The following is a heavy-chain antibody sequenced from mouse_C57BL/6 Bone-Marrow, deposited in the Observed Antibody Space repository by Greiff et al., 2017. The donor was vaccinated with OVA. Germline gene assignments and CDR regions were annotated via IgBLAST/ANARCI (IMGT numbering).Heavy chain of an antibody. J-gene: IGHJ4*01. Sequence: EVKLVESGGGLVKPGGSLKLSCAASGFTFSSYAMSWVRQTPEKSLEWVATISDGGSYTYYPDNVKGRFTISRDNAKNNLYLQMSHLKSEDTAMYYCARYSNYEAMDYWGQGTSVTVSS. CDR2: ISDGGSYT. CDR1: GFTFSSYA. V-gene: IGHV5-4*03. CDR3: ARYSNYEAMDY. D-gene: IGHD2-5*01.